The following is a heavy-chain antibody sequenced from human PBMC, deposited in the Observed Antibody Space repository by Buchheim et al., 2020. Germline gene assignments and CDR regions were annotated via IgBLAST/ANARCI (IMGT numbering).Heavy chain of an antibody. CDR1: GFTFSSYW. Sequence: EVQLVESGGGLVQPGGSLRLSCAASGFTFSSYWMSWARQAPGKGLEWVANIKKDGSEKYYVDSVKGRFTISRDNAKNSLYLQMNSLRAEDTAVYYCARDVAVGGYCSSISCYRGWFDPWGQGTL. CDR2: IKKDGSEK. J-gene: IGHJ5*02. V-gene: IGHV3-7*01. D-gene: IGHD2-2*01. CDR3: ARDVAVGGYCSSISCYRGWFDP.